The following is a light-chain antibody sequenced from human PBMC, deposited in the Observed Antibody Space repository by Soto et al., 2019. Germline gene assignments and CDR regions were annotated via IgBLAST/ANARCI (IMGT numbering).Light chain of an antibody. J-gene: IGKJ2*01. Sequence: DTVLTQSPGTLSLSPGERATLSCRASQSVSSSYLAWYQQKPGQAPRLLIYGTSSRATGIPDRFSGSGSGTDFTLTISRLEPADFAVSYCQQFGSSPSMYTFGQGTKLEIK. CDR1: QSVSSSY. CDR2: GTS. V-gene: IGKV3-20*01. CDR3: QQFGSSPSMYT.